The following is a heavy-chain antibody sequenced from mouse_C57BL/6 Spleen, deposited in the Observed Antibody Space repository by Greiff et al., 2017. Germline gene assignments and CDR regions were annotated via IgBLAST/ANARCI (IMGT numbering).Heavy chain of an antibody. CDR1: GYTFTSYW. CDR3: ARRRYGSSHWYFDV. V-gene: IGHV1-61*01. J-gene: IGHJ1*03. D-gene: IGHD1-1*01. Sequence: VQLQQPGAELVRPGSSVKLSCKASGYTFTSYWMDWVKQRPGQGLEWIGNIYPSDSETHYNQKFKDKATLTVDKSSSTAYMQLSSLTSEDSAVYYCARRRYGSSHWYFDVWGTGTTVTVSA. CDR2: IYPSDSET.